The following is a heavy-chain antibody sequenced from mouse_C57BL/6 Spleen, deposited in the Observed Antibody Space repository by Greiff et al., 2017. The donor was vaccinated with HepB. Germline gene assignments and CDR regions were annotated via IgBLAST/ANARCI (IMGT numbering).Heavy chain of an antibody. CDR2: IYPGNGDT. CDR3: ASGRGSSSFYAMDY. CDR1: GYTFTSYN. D-gene: IGHD1-1*01. V-gene: IGHV1-12*01. Sequence: SGAELVRPGASVKMSCKASGYTFTSYNMHWVKQTPRQGLEWIGAIYPGNGDTSYNQKFKGKATLTVDKSSSTAYMQLSSLTSEDSAVYFCASGRGSSSFYAMDYWGQGTSVTVSS. J-gene: IGHJ4*01.